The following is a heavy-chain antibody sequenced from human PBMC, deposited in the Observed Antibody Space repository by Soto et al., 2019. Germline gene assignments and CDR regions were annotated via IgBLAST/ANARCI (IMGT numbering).Heavy chain of an antibody. V-gene: IGHV1-69*01. CDR3: ARGREKARHYFDY. CDR1: GGIFSNYA. D-gene: IGHD1-26*01. Sequence: QVQLVQSGAEVKKPGSSVKVSCKASGGIFSNYAISWVRQAPGQGLEWMGGIIPVFGTANYAQKFQGRVTIPADESTNTAYMEVGSLRSEDTAVYYCARGREKARHYFDYWGQGTLVTVSS. CDR2: IIPVFGTA. J-gene: IGHJ4*02.